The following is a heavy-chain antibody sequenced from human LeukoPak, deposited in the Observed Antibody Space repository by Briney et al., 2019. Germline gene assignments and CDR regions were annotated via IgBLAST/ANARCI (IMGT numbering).Heavy chain of an antibody. CDR1: GGSISRRNW. CDR3: VGNGYYALDY. D-gene: IGHD2/OR15-2a*01. Sequence: SETLSLTCAVSGGSISRRNWWSRVRQFPGKGLEWIGEIYHSGTTNYNPSLKSRVTISVDNSKTQFSLKLSSVTAADTAVYFCVGNGYYALDYWGQGALVTVAS. V-gene: IGHV4-4*02. J-gene: IGHJ4*02. CDR2: IYHSGTT.